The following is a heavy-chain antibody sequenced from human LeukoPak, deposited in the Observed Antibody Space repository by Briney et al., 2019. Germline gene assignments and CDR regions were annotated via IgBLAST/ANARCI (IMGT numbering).Heavy chain of an antibody. V-gene: IGHV3-74*01. D-gene: IGHD3-22*01. Sequence: GGSLRLYCAASGFTFSNYWMHWVRQAPGKGLVWVSRINSGGSSTNYADSVRGRFTISRDNAKNTLYLQINSLRAEDTAVYYCARDPPMIDSPAMLDYWGQGTLVTVSS. CDR3: ARDPPMIDSPAMLDY. J-gene: IGHJ4*02. CDR1: GFTFSNYW. CDR2: INSGGSST.